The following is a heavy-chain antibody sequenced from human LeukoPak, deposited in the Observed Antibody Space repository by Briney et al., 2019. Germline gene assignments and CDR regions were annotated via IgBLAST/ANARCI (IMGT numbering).Heavy chain of an antibody. D-gene: IGHD6-6*01. V-gene: IGHV3-23*01. CDR1: GFTFSSYA. J-gene: IGHJ6*02. Sequence: GGSLRLSCAASGFTFSSYAMSWVRQAPGKGLEWVSAISGSGGSTYYADSVKGRLTISRDNSKNTLYLQMNSLRAEDTAVYYCAKDIVAARPSYYYGMDVWSQGTTVTVSS. CDR2: ISGSGGST. CDR3: AKDIVAARPSYYYGMDV.